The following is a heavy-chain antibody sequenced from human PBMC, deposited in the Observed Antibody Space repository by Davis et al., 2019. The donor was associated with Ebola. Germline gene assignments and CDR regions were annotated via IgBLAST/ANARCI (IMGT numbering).Heavy chain of an antibody. CDR2: ISSHGSGP. J-gene: IGHJ4*02. D-gene: IGHD5-18*01. CDR3: ARSGGHSCGQN. CDR1: GFTFSNFW. Sequence: PGWSLRLSCAASGFTFSNFWMHWVRHGPGKGLVWVSRISSHGSGPAYADSVKGRFTISRDNAKSTVYLQMNSLRAEDTAVYYCARSGGHSCGQNWGQGTLVTVSS. V-gene: IGHV3-74*03.